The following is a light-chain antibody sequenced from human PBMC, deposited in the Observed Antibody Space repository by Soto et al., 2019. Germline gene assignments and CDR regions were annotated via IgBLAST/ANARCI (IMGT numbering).Light chain of an antibody. CDR2: GAS. J-gene: IGKJ5*01. CDR1: QSVSSNY. CDR3: QQYGRSPYP. Sequence: IVLTQSPGTLSLSPGERATLSCRATQSVSSNYLAWYQQKAGQAPRLLIYGASSRATGIPDRCSGSGSVTDFARTISILEPEDFEVYYCQQYGRSPYPFGQAKRLEIK. V-gene: IGKV3-20*01.